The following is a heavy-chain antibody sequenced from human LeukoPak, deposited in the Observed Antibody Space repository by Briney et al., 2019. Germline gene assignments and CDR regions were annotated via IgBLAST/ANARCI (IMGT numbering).Heavy chain of an antibody. D-gene: IGHD3-3*01. CDR1: GVSLSSYY. J-gene: IGHJ4*02. CDR2: IYYSGRT. CDR3: ARRFQD. Sequence: SETLSLTCTVSGVSLSSYYWSWIRQPPGKGLEWIGYIYYSGRTNYNPSLKSRVTISVDTSKNQFSLKLSSVTAADTAVYYCARRFQDWGQGTLVTVSS. V-gene: IGHV4-59*01.